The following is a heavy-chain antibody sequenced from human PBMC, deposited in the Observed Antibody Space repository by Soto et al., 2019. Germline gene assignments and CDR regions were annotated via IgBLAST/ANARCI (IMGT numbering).Heavy chain of an antibody. CDR3: ARDDCIGTSCYQGDY. J-gene: IGHJ4*02. D-gene: IGHD2-2*01. V-gene: IGHV1-18*01. CDR1: GYTFTSYG. Sequence: ASVKVSCKASGYTFTSYGINWVRQAPGQGLEWMGWISAYDGYTNYAQNLQGRVTMTTDPSTSTAYMELRSLRSDDTAFYYCARDDCIGTSCYQGDYWGQGTLVTVSS. CDR2: ISAYDGYT.